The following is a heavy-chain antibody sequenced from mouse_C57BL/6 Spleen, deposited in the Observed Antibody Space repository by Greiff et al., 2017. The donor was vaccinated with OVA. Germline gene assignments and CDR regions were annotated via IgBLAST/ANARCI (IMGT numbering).Heavy chain of an antibody. J-gene: IGHJ1*03. CDR3: AREGPNYYGSSNWYFDV. V-gene: IGHV1-64*01. CDR1: GYTFTSYW. D-gene: IGHD1-1*01. Sequence: QVQLKQPGAELVKPGASVKLSCKASGYTFTSYWMHWVKQRPGQGLEWIGMIHPNSGSTNYNEKFKSKATLTVDKSSSTAYMQLSSLTSEDSAVYYCAREGPNYYGSSNWYFDVWGTGTTVTVSS. CDR2: IHPNSGST.